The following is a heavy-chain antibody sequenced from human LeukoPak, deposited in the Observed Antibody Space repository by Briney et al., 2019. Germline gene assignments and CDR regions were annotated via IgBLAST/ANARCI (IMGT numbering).Heavy chain of an antibody. D-gene: IGHD3-3*01. J-gene: IGHJ5*02. CDR1: GGTLNNYA. Sequence: SVKVSCKASGGTLNNYAFNWVRQAPGQGLEWMGRIIPVLGLLNYAQKFQGRVAFTADTSTSTLYMKMSSLTSEDTAIYFCASSFGSGFLDRTPLIFDPRGQGTLVTVSS. CDR2: IIPVLGLL. CDR3: ASSFGSGFLDRTPLIFDP. V-gene: IGHV1-69*10.